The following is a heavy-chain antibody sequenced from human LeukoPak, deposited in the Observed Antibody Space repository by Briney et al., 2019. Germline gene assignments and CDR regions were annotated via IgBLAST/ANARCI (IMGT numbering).Heavy chain of an antibody. Sequence: PGGSLRLSCAASGFTFDDYGMSWVRQAPGKGLEWVSSIGATSGFTYYADSAKGRFIFSRDNAKNSVYLQMNGLRVEDTAVYYCARDGYTGYDRRGFAYYWGQGTLLTVSS. V-gene: IGHV3-21*01. D-gene: IGHD5-12*01. CDR3: ARDGYTGYDRRGFAYY. CDR2: IGATSGFT. J-gene: IGHJ4*02. CDR1: GFTFDDYG.